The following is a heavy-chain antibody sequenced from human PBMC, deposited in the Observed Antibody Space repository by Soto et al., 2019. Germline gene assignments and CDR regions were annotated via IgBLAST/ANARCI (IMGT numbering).Heavy chain of an antibody. CDR1: GYTFTNSA. J-gene: IGHJ5*02. CDR2: INTDNGKT. V-gene: IGHV1-3*04. D-gene: IGHD3-16*01. Sequence: QVQLVQSGAEVKKPGASVRVSCEASGYTFTNSALNWVRQAPGQRLEWMGWINTDNGKTKYSQKFQARVNITGDTSASIVYMELSSLRSEDTAVYYCARSNYDDWFDPWGQGTLVTVSS. CDR3: ARSNYDDWFDP.